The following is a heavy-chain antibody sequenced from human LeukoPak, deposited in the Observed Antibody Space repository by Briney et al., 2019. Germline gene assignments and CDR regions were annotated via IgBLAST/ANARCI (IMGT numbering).Heavy chain of an antibody. D-gene: IGHD2-2*01. J-gene: IGHJ4*02. CDR1: GVSISSYY. Sequence: PSETLSLTGTVSGVSISSYYWSWIRQPPGKGLEWIGYIYYSGSTNYNPSLKSRVTISVDTSKNQFSLKLSSVTAADTAVYYCARGLEGDIVGVPAALDYWGQGTLVTVSS. CDR3: ARGLEGDIVGVPAALDY. CDR2: IYYSGST. V-gene: IGHV4-59*01.